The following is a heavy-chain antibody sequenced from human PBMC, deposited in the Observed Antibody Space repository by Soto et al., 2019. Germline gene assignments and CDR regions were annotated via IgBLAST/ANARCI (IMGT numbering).Heavy chain of an antibody. Sequence: QVQLQESGPGLVKPSETLSLPCSVPGGSISNHYWSWIRQPPGKGLDWIGYINYNGNTNYNPPLKSRVTMSVDTSRNQISLKLTTVTAADTAVYYCTRANWYSEYWGQGTLVTVSS. J-gene: IGHJ4*02. V-gene: IGHV4-59*11. D-gene: IGHD7-27*01. CDR2: INYNGNT. CDR3: TRANWYSEY. CDR1: GGSISNHY.